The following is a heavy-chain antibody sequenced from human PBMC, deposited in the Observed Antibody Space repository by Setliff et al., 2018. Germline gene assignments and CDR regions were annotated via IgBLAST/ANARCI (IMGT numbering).Heavy chain of an antibody. CDR3: ARDYKYYDFWSGPSSDAFDI. V-gene: IGHV3-20*04. D-gene: IGHD3-3*01. CDR2: INWDGRST. J-gene: IGHJ3*02. Sequence: GGSLRLSCAASGFRFNGHGMNWVRQAPGRGLEWVSTINWDGRSTGYTDSVKGRFTISRDNAKNSLYLQMNSLRAEDTAVYYCARDYKYYDFWSGPSSDAFDIWGQGTMVTVS. CDR1: GFRFNGHG.